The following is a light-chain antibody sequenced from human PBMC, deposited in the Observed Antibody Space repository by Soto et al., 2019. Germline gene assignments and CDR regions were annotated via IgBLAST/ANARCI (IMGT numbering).Light chain of an antibody. J-gene: IGKJ2*01. CDR2: KAS. Sequence: DIQMTQSPSTLSASVGDRVTITCRASQSISSWLAWYQQKPGKAPKLLIYKASSLESGVPSRFSGSGSGTEFTLTISSLQPYDFATYYCQQYNSHSSYTFGQGTNLEIK. V-gene: IGKV1-5*03. CDR3: QQYNSHSSYT. CDR1: QSISSW.